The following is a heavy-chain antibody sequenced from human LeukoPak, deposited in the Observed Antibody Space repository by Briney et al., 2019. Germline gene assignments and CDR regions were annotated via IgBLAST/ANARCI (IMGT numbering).Heavy chain of an antibody. Sequence: PGGSLRLSCEASGFTISTYNMNWVRQAPGKGLEWVSYISSDSTTLYYAASVKGRFTISRDNAKNSLYLHMNSLTDEDTAVYYCARGGSFTPDYWGQGALVTISS. D-gene: IGHD6-19*01. CDR3: ARGGSFTPDY. J-gene: IGHJ4*02. CDR1: GFTISTYN. CDR2: ISSDSTTL. V-gene: IGHV3-48*02.